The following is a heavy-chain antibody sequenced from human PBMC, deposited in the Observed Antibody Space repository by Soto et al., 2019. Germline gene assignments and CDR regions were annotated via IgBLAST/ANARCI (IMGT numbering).Heavy chain of an antibody. CDR2: IYYSGST. Sequence: KTSETLSLTCTVSGGSISSYYWSWSRQPPGKGLEWIGYIYYSGSTNYNPSLKSRVTISVDTSKNQFSLKLSPVTAADTAVYYCARTPSIAAAGTFDYWGQGTLVTVSS. D-gene: IGHD6-13*01. J-gene: IGHJ4*02. CDR3: ARTPSIAAAGTFDY. V-gene: IGHV4-59*01. CDR1: GGSISSYY.